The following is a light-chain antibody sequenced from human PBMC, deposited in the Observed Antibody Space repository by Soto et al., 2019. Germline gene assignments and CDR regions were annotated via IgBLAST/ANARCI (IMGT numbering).Light chain of an antibody. Sequence: EIVMTQTPATLSVSPGERATLSCRASQSVGNNLAWYQQKPGQAPRLLIYGASTRATGIPARFSGSGSGTEFTLTISSLQAEDFATYFCQESYSTPAVSFGGGTKVDIK. CDR3: QESYSTPAVS. CDR1: QSVGNN. V-gene: IGKV3-15*01. J-gene: IGKJ4*01. CDR2: GAS.